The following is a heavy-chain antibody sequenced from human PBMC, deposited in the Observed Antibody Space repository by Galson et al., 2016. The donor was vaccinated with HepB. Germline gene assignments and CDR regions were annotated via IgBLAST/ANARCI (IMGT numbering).Heavy chain of an antibody. CDR3: VNPVPSDSNILNGYLFH. CDR1: GFTFTMYT. Sequence: SLRLSCVASGFTFTMYTMNWVRQAPGKGLEWVSAITSTGGSTYYADSVKGRFSISRDNSKNTLYLQMNSLRAEDTAIYHCVNPVPSDSNILNGYLFHWGQGTLVTVSS. CDR2: ITSTGGST. V-gene: IGHV3-23*01. D-gene: IGHD3-9*01. J-gene: IGHJ4*02.